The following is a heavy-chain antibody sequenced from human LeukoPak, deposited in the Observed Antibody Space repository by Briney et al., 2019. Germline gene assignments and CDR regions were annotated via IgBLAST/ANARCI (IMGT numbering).Heavy chain of an antibody. CDR3: AKDGDVRYCSGGSCHLGGGYFDY. D-gene: IGHD2-15*01. Sequence: GGSLRLSCAASGFTFDDYAMHWVRQAPGEGLEWVSGISWNSGSIGYADSVKGRFTISRDNAKNSLYLQMNSLRAEDMALYYCAKDGDVRYCSGGSCHLGGGYFDYWGQGTLVTVSS. CDR1: GFTFDDYA. CDR2: ISWNSGSI. V-gene: IGHV3-9*03. J-gene: IGHJ4*02.